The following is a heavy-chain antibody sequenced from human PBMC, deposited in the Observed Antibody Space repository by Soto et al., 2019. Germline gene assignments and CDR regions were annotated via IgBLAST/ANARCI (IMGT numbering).Heavy chain of an antibody. CDR1: GFTFSSYG. CDR2: IWYDGSNK. D-gene: IGHD3-22*01. CDR3: ARDYDSSGYPRYYFDY. Sequence: QVQLVESGGGVVQPGRSLRLSCAASGFTFSSYGMHWVRQAPGKGLEWVAVIWYDGSNKYYADSVKGRFTISRDNSKNTLDPQMNSLRAEDTAVYYCARDYDSSGYPRYYFDYWGQGTLVTVSS. J-gene: IGHJ4*02. V-gene: IGHV3-33*01.